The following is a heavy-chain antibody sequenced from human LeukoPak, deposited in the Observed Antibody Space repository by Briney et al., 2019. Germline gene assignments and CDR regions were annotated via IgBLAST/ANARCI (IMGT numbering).Heavy chain of an antibody. D-gene: IGHD3-16*01. J-gene: IGHJ6*03. CDR3: ARIKNYYYYYYMDV. CDR1: GGSITRHY. CDR2: IYYSGST. Sequence: SETLSLTCTVSGGSITRHYWSWFRQAPGKGLEWIGYIYYSGSTNYNPSLKSRVTISVDTSKNQFSLKLSSVTAADTAVYYCARIKNYYYYYYMDVWGKGTTVTVSS. V-gene: IGHV4-59*11.